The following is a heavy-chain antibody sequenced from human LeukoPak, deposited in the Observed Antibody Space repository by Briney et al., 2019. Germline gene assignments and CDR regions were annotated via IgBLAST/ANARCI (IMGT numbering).Heavy chain of an antibody. J-gene: IGHJ4*02. CDR3: ARLAVTGKNY. CDR1: IGSISGFY. D-gene: IGHD6-19*01. CDR2: MYYTGTT. V-gene: IGHV4-59*01. Sequence: SETLSLTCTVSIGSISGFYWTWIRQPPGKGLEWLGYMYYTGTTNYNPSLRSRVTISIDESKNQFSLNVSSVTSADTAVYYCARLAVTGKNYWGQGTLVTVSS.